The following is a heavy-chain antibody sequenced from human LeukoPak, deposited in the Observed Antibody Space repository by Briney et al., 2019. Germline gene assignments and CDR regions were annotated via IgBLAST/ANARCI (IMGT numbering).Heavy chain of an antibody. D-gene: IGHD3-22*01. CDR2: ISGSGGST. CDR3: AKDEIQWLLQGGAFDY. CDR1: GFTFSSYA. J-gene: IGHJ4*02. V-gene: IGHV3-23*01. Sequence: PGGSLRLSCAASGFTFSSYAMSWVRQAPGKGLEWVSAISGSGGSTYYADSVKGRFTISRDNSKNTLYLQMNSLRAEDTAVYYCAKDEIQWLLQGGAFDYWGQGTLVTVSS.